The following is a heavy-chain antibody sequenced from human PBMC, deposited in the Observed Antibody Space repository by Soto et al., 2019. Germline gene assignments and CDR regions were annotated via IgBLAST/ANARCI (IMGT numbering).Heavy chain of an antibody. CDR1: GFTFSGSA. V-gene: IGHV3-73*01. D-gene: IGHD6-19*01. CDR2: IRSKANSYAT. J-gene: IGHJ6*02. Sequence: QPGGSLRLSCAASGFTFSGSAMHWVRQASGKGLEWVGRIRSKANSYATAYAASVKGRFTISRDDSKNTAYLQMNSLKTEDTAVYYCTRRRWLEPGVVDVWGQGTTVTVSS. CDR3: TRRRWLEPGVVDV.